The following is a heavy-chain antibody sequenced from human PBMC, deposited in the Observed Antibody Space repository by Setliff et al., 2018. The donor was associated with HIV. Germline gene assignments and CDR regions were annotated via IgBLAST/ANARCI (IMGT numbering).Heavy chain of an antibody. CDR1: GYTFTSYY. D-gene: IGHD1-26*01. CDR2: INPSGGST. J-gene: IGHJ4*02. V-gene: IGHV1-46*01. CDR3: ATDQLLLGGSYSDY. Sequence: GASVKVSCKASGYTFTSYYMHWVRQAPGQGLEWMGIINPSGGSTSYAQKFQGRVTMTRDTSTSTVYMEVSSLRSEDTAIYFCATDQLLLGGSYSDYWGQGTLVTVSS.